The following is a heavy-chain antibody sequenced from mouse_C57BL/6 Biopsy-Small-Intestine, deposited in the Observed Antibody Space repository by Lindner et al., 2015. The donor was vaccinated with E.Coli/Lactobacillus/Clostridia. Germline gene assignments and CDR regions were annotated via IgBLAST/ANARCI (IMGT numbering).Heavy chain of an antibody. CDR2: INPSSGYT. V-gene: IGHV1-7*01. D-gene: IGHD2-10*02. J-gene: IGHJ2*01. CDR1: GYTFTSYW. Sequence: VQLQESGAELAKPGASVKLSCKASGYTFTSYWMHWVKQRPGQGLEWIGYINPSSGYTKYNQKFKDKATLTADESSSTAYMQLSSLTYEDSAVYYCARSYGNYFDYWGQGTTLTVSS. CDR3: ARSYGNYFDY.